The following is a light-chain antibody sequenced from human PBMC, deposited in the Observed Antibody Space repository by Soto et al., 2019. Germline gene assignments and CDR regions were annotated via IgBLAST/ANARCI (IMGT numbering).Light chain of an antibody. CDR2: DAS. CDR3: QQAISFPTWT. CDR1: QSISRW. Sequence: DIQMTQSPSTLSAFVGDRVTITCRASQSISRWLAWYQQKPGKAPKLLIYDASSLESGVPSRFSGSGSGTDFTLTISGLQPEDFATYYCQQAISFPTWTFGQGTKVEIK. J-gene: IGKJ1*01. V-gene: IGKV1-5*01.